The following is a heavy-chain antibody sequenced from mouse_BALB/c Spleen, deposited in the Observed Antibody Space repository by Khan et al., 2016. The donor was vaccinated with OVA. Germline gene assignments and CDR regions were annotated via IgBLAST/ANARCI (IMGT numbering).Heavy chain of an antibody. CDR3: ARGAGTTYGIDY. Sequence: QVQLQQSGAELMKPGASVKISCKATGYTFNSYWIEWVKQRPGHGLEWIGEILPGRDNSNYNEKFKGKATFTADTSSNIDYMQLNSLTSEDSAVYYCARGAGTTYGIDYWGQGTSVTVSS. CDR2: ILPGRDNS. D-gene: IGHD4-1*01. J-gene: IGHJ4*01. CDR1: GYTFNSYW. V-gene: IGHV1-9*01.